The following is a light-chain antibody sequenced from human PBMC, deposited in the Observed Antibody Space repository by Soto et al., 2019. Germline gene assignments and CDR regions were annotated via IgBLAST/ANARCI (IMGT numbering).Light chain of an antibody. J-gene: IGKJ1*01. CDR1: QSISGW. V-gene: IGKV1-5*03. CDR2: KAS. CDR3: QQYAGYSRT. Sequence: DIQMTQPPSTLSASVGDRVTITCRASQSISGWLAWYQQRPGTAPKLMIYKASTLETGVPSRFSGSGSGTEFTLTINNLQPDDFATYYCQQYAGYSRTFGQGTKVDIK.